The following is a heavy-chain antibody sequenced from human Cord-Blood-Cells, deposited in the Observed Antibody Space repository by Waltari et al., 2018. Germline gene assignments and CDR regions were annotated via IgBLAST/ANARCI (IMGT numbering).Heavy chain of an antibody. Sequence: QVQLVQSGAEVKKPGASVKVSCKASGYTFTGYYMHWVRQAPGQGREGMGWINPNRGGTNYAQKFQGRVTMTRDTSISTAYMELGRLRSDDTAVYYCARAGGDYYDSSGYYFDYWGQGTLVTVSS. CDR1: GYTFTGYY. CDR3: ARAGGDYYDSSGYYFDY. CDR2: INPNRGGT. V-gene: IGHV1-2*02. J-gene: IGHJ4*02. D-gene: IGHD3-22*01.